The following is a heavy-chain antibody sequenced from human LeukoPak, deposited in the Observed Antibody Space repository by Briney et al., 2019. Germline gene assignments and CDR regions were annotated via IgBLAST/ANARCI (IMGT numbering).Heavy chain of an antibody. V-gene: IGHV4-4*07. D-gene: IGHD6-13*01. CDR1: GGSISSYY. J-gene: IGHJ5*02. CDR3: ARAKITAADIDRPFDP. Sequence: SETLSLTCTVSGGSISSYYWSWIRQPAGKGLEWIGRIYTSGSTNYNPSLKSRVTISVDTSKNQFSLKLSSVTAADTAVYYCARAKITAADIDRPFDPWGQGTLVTVSS. CDR2: IYTSGST.